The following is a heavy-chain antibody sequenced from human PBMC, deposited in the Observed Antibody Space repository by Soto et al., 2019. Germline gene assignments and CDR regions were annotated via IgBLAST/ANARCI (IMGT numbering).Heavy chain of an antibody. CDR3: ARLPGALYSSGPYFDY. Sequence: SETLSLTCTVSGGSISSSSYYWGWIRQPPGKGLEWIGSIYYSGSTYYNPSLKSRVTISVDTSKNQFSLKLSSVTAADTAVYYCARLPGALYSSGPYFDYWGQGTLVTVSS. CDR1: GGSISSSSYY. V-gene: IGHV4-39*01. D-gene: IGHD6-19*01. J-gene: IGHJ4*02. CDR2: IYYSGST.